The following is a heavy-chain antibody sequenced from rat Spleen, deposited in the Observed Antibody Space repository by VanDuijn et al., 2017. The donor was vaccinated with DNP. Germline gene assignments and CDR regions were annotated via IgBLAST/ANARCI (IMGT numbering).Heavy chain of an antibody. D-gene: IGHD1-12*03. V-gene: IGHV2-15*01. CDR1: GVSLTSYS. CDR2: MWYDGDT. CDR3: TRGSMMGIRGFAY. Sequence: QVQLKESGPGLVQPSEILSLTCTVSGVSLTSYSVSWVRQSSGKGPEWLGRMWYDGDTAYNPALKSRLSISRDTSKSQVFLKMNSPQTEDTAIYFCTRGSMMGIRGFAYWGQGTLVTVSS. J-gene: IGHJ3*01.